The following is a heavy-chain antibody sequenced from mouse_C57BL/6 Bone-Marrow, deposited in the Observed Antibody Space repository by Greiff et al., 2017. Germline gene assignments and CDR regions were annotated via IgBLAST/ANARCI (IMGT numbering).Heavy chain of an antibody. CDR3: VKARTGTGDYYAMDY. D-gene: IGHD4-1*01. J-gene: IGHJ4*01. Sequence: EVQGVESGGGLVQPGASLRLSCAASGFTFTDYYMSWVRQPPGKAPEWLALIRNKANGYTTEYTASVKGRFTISRDNSQNILYLQMNTLRAEDSATYYCVKARTGTGDYYAMDYWGQGTSVTVSS. CDR2: IRNKANGYTT. CDR1: GFTFTDYY. V-gene: IGHV7-4*01.